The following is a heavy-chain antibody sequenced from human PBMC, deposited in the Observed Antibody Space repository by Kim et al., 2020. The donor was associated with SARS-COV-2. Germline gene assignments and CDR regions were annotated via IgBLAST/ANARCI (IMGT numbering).Heavy chain of an antibody. Sequence: GGSLRLSCAASGFYFSTSWMHWVRQAPGKGLVWVSRIRSEGGDITYADSVKGRCTISRDNAKNTLYLQMNGLRTEDTAVYYCAKGGDYDSSGFYAFFRSWGQRNRVTVSS. CDR1: GFYFSTSW. V-gene: IGHV3-74*03. D-gene: IGHD3-22*01. CDR2: IRSEGGDI. CDR3: AKGGDYDSSGFYAFFRS. J-gene: IGHJ5*02.